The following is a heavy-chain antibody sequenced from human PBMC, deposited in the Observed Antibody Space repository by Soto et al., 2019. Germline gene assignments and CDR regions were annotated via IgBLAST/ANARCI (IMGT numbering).Heavy chain of an antibody. V-gene: IGHV4-39*01. J-gene: IGHJ4*02. CDR2: IYYSGST. Sequence: SETLSLTCTVSGGSISSSSYYWGWIRQPPGKGLEWIGSIYYSGSTYYNPSLKSRVTISVDTSKNQFSLKLSSLTAADTAVYYCARLFEKGYCSGGSCYHGFDYWGQGTLVTVSS. CDR1: GGSISSSSYY. D-gene: IGHD2-15*01. CDR3: ARLFEKGYCSGGSCYHGFDY.